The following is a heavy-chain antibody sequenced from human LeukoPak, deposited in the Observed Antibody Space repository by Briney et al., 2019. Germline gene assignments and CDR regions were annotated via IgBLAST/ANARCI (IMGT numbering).Heavy chain of an antibody. D-gene: IGHD6-19*01. Sequence: GASVKVSCKVSGYTLTQLSMHWVRQAAGKGLAWMEGFDPEDGETIYAQKFQGRVTMTEDTSTDTAYMELSSLRSEDTAVYYCATEQPVAGTGGDAFDYWGQGTLVTVSS. J-gene: IGHJ4*02. CDR2: FDPEDGET. V-gene: IGHV1-24*01. CDR1: GYTLTQLS. CDR3: ATEQPVAGTGGDAFDY.